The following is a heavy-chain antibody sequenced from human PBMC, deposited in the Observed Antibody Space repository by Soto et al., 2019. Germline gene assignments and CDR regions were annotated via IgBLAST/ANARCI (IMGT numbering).Heavy chain of an antibody. V-gene: IGHV1-69*08. CDR2: IIPILDIT. Sequence: QVQLVQSGAEVKKLGSSVKVSCKASGSTFSNHIITWVRQAPGQGLEWMGRIIPILDITNYAQKFQGRVTITADKSTTTXXMEVSSRSSEDTAVYYCARDSPIGSTFSGHDDIDSWGQGTLVTVSS. CDR3: ARDSPIGSTFSGHDDIDS. J-gene: IGHJ4*02. D-gene: IGHD5-12*01. CDR1: GSTFSNHI.